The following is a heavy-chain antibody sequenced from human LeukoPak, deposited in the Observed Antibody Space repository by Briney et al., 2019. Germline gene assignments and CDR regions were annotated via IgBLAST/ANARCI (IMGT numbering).Heavy chain of an antibody. CDR2: INHSGST. CDR3: ARLGGMYSSGWNRAYYFDY. D-gene: IGHD6-19*01. J-gene: IGHJ4*02. CDR1: GGSFSGYY. Sequence: SETLSLTCAVYGGSFSGYYWSWIRQPPGKGLEWIGEINHSGSTNYNPSLKSRVTISVDTSKNQFSLKLSSVTAADTAVYYCARLGGMYSSGWNRAYYFDYWGQGTLVTVSS. V-gene: IGHV4-34*01.